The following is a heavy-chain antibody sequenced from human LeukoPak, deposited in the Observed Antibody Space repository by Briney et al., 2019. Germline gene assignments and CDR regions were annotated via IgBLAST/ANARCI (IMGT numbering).Heavy chain of an antibody. D-gene: IGHD3-22*01. CDR3: ARGFDSRFFDK. V-gene: IGHV3-7*01. CDR2: IKQDGTEK. Sequence: TGGSLRLSCAASGFTSGTYWMTWVRQAPGKGLEWVANIKQDGTEKYYVDSVKGRFTISRDNAKNSLYLQMNSLRAEDTAVYYCARGFDSRFFDKWGQGTLVTVSS. J-gene: IGHJ4*02. CDR1: GFTSGTYW.